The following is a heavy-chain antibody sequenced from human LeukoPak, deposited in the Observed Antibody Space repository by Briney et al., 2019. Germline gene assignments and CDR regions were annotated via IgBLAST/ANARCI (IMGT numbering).Heavy chain of an antibody. D-gene: IGHD6-13*01. CDR1: GFTFSSYS. Sequence: GGSLRLSCAASGFTFSSYSMNWVRQASGKGLEWVSSISSSSSYIYYADSVKGRFTISRDNAKNSLYLQMNSLRAEDTAVYYCARALRTSIAAAGTWGQGTLVTVSS. J-gene: IGHJ4*02. CDR3: ARALRTSIAAAGT. CDR2: ISSSSSYI. V-gene: IGHV3-21*01.